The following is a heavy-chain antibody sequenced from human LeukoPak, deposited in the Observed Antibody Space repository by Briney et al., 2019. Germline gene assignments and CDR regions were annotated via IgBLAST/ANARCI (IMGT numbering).Heavy chain of an antibody. Sequence: SETLSLTRSVSGGSISSGAYYWSWIRQPAGKGLEWIGRICTSGSTNYNPSLKSQVTISVDTSKNQFSLKLSSVTAADTAVYYCARVGGGYSSGWYKMDYWGQGTLVTVSS. D-gene: IGHD6-19*01. CDR1: GGSISSGAYY. CDR3: ARVGGGYSSGWYKMDY. J-gene: IGHJ4*02. V-gene: IGHV4-61*02. CDR2: ICTSGST.